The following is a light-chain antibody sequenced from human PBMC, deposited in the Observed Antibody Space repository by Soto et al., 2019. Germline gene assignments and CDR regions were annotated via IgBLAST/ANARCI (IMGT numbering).Light chain of an antibody. CDR3: QQYNSYPWT. CDR1: QRISGW. J-gene: IGKJ1*01. CDR2: KAS. Sequence: DIQMTQSPPTLSASVGNRVTITCRASQRISGWLAWYQQKPGKAPKLLIYKASSLESGVPSRFSGSGSGTDFTLTISSLQPDDFANYYCQQYNSYPWTFGQGTKVEIK. V-gene: IGKV1-5*03.